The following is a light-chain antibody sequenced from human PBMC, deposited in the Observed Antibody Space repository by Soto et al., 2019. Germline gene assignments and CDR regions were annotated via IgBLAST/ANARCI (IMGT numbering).Light chain of an antibody. CDR2: GNS. CDR1: SSNIGAGYD. J-gene: IGLJ2*01. Sequence: HSVLTQPPSVSGAPGQRVTISCTGSSSNIGAGYDVHWYQQLPGTAPKLLIYGNSNRPSGVPDRFSGSTSGTSASLAITGLQAEDEADYDCQSYDSSLSGSIFGGGTQLTVL. V-gene: IGLV1-40*01. CDR3: QSYDSSLSGSI.